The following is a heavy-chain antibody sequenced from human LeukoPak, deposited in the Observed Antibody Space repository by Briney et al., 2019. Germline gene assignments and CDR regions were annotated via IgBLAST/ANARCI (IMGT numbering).Heavy chain of an antibody. D-gene: IGHD6-19*01. Sequence: PGESLRLSCAASGFTFSSYAMSWVRQAPGKGLEWVSAISGSGGSTYYADSVKGRFTISRDNSKNTLYLQMNSLRAEDTAVYYCESSGWYGELDFDYWGQGTLVTVSS. CDR1: GFTFSSYA. V-gene: IGHV3-23*01. CDR2: ISGSGGST. J-gene: IGHJ4*02. CDR3: ESSGWYGELDFDY.